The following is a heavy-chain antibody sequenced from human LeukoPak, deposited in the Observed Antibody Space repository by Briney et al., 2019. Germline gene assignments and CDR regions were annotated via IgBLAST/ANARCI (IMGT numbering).Heavy chain of an antibody. D-gene: IGHD3-10*01. CDR3: ATSGSSFDYYHYIDV. CDR1: GVSVIPYY. Sequence: PSETLSLTCTVSGVSVIPYYWSWIRQPAGEGPEWIGRMYTGGDTAYNPSLKSRVTMSIDTSKNQFSLKLSSVTAAATAVYYCATSGSSFDYYHYIDVWGKGTTVTVSS. CDR2: MYTGGDT. J-gene: IGHJ6*03. V-gene: IGHV4-4*07.